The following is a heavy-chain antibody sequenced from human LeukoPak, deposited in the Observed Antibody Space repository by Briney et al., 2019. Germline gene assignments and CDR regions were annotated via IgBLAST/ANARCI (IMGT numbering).Heavy chain of an antibody. D-gene: IGHD6-13*01. CDR1: GFTFSNAW. V-gene: IGHV3-15*01. Sequence: PGGSHRLSCAASGFTFSNAWMSWVRQAPGKGLEWIGRIKSKTDGGTRDYAAPVKGRFTISRDDSKNTLYLQMNSLKTEDTAVYYCPTIRGYSSSWPFDYWGQGILVTVPS. J-gene: IGHJ4*02. CDR2: IKSKTDGGTR. CDR3: PTIRGYSSSWPFDY.